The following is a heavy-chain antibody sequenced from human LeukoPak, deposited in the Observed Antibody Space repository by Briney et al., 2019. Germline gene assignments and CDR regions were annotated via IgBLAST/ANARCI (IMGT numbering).Heavy chain of an antibody. CDR2: IYHSGST. D-gene: IGHD3-9*01. Sequence: SETLSLTCAVSGYSISSDYYWGWIRQPPGTGLEWIGSIYHSGSTYYNPSLKSRVTISVDTSKNQFSLKLSSVTAADTAVYYCARQPLTEAYYFDYWGQGTLVTVPS. V-gene: IGHV4-38-2*01. CDR1: GYSISSDYY. CDR3: ARQPLTEAYYFDY. J-gene: IGHJ4*02.